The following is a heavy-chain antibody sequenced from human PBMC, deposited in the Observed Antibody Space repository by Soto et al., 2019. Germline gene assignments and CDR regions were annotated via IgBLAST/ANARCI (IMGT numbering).Heavy chain of an antibody. D-gene: IGHD5-12*01. CDR3: AKGDNLGPKTGYAFDP. V-gene: IGHV6-1*01. CDR1: GDSVSSNTAS. CDR2: TYFRSKWYN. J-gene: IGHJ5*02. Sequence: PSQTLSLTCAISGDSVSSNTASWNLIRQSPSRGLEWLGRTYFRSKWYNDYAVSVKSRIIINPDTSNNQFSLQLNSVTPEDTAVYFCAKGDNLGPKTGYAFDPWGQGIMVTV.